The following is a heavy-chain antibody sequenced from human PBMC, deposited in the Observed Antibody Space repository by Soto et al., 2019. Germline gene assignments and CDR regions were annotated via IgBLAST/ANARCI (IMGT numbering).Heavy chain of an antibody. D-gene: IGHD1-1*01. Sequence: PVGSLRLSCAASGFAFNHYSMNWVRQAPGKGLEWVSSISSIGSNIHYADSVKGRFTISRDNAKNSLYLQMNSLRHDDTAVYYCARGELDRTIDYWGQGTQVTVSS. J-gene: IGHJ4*02. CDR2: ISSIGSNI. V-gene: IGHV3-21*01. CDR3: ARGELDRTIDY. CDR1: GFAFNHYS.